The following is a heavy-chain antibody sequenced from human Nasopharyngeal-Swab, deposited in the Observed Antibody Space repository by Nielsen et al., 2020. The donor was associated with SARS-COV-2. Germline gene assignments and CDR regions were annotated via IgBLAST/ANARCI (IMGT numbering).Heavy chain of an antibody. CDR3: ARQDVLRFLEWDY. V-gene: IGHV5-51*01. CDR1: GYSFTSYW. J-gene: IGHJ4*02. D-gene: IGHD3-3*01. Sequence: GESLKISCKGSGYSFTSYWIGWVRQMPGKGLEWMGIIYPGDSDTRYSPSFQGQVTISADKSICNAYLQWSSLKASDTAMYYCARQDVLRFLEWDYWGQGTLVTVSS. CDR2: IYPGDSDT.